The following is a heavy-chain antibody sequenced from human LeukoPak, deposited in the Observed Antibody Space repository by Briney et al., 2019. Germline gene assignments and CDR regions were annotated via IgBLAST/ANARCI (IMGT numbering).Heavy chain of an antibody. CDR1: GGSISSYY. V-gene: IGHV4-4*07. J-gene: IGHJ3*02. Sequence: SETLSLTCTVSGGSISSYYLSWIRQPAGKGLEWIGRIYTSGSTNYNPSLKSRVTISVDKSKNQFSLKLSSVTAADTAVYYCARDWALWDIVVVPGSATRGAFYNWGQGTMVTVSS. D-gene: IGHD2-15*01. CDR3: ARDWALWDIVVVPGSATRGAFYN. CDR2: IYTSGST.